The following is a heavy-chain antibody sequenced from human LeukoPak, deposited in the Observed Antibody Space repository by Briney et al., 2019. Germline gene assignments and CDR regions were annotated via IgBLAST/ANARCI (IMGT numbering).Heavy chain of an antibody. J-gene: IGHJ6*02. CDR2: INPNNGGT. D-gene: IGHD4-17*01. CDR3: ARRTETTVTEYYYYYGMDV. Sequence: GASVKVSCKASGYTFTGYYMHWVRQAPGQGLEWMGWINPNNGGTNYAQKFQGRVTMIRDTSISTAYMELSRLRSDDTAVYYCARRTETTVTEYYYYYGMDVWGQGTTVTVSS. V-gene: IGHV1-2*02. CDR1: GYTFTGYY.